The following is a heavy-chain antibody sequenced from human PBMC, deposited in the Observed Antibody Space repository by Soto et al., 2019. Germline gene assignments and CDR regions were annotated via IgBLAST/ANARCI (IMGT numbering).Heavy chain of an antibody. V-gene: IGHV2-5*02. CDR2: IYWDDDK. CDR3: AHIPNYYQYDWFDP. J-gene: IGHJ5*02. Sequence: QITLKESGPTLVKPPQTLTLTGTFSGFSLPTRGVGVGWIRQPPGKALECLALIYWDDDKRYSPSLQSRLSITKDTSKNQVVLTMTNVDPVDTATYYCAHIPNYYQYDWFDPWGQGTLVSVSS. D-gene: IGHD3-16*01. CDR1: GFSLPTRGVG.